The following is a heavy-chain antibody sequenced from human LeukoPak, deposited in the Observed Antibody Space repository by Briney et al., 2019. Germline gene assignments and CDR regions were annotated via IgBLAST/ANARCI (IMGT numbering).Heavy chain of an antibody. V-gene: IGHV4-30-4*01. CDR1: GGSISSGDYY. CDR3: ASQTKYDSSPSEYFQH. Sequence: PSETLSLTCTVSGGSISSGDYYWSWIRQPPGKGLEWIGYIYYSGSTYYNPSLKSRVTISVDTSKNQFSLKLSSVTAADTAVYYCASQTKYDSSPSEYFQHWGQGTLVTVSS. J-gene: IGHJ1*01. CDR2: IYYSGST. D-gene: IGHD3-22*01.